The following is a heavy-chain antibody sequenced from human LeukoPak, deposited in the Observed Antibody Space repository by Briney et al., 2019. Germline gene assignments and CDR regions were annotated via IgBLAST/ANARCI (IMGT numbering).Heavy chain of an antibody. J-gene: IGHJ4*02. CDR2: IYYSGCT. CDR3: ARDGYYDSSGHSEFDY. Sequence: SETLSLTCTVSGGSISSYYWSWIRQPPGKGLEWIGYIYYSGCTNYNPSLKSRVTISVDTSKNQFSLKLSSVTAADTAVYYCARDGYYDSSGHSEFDYWGQGTLVTVSS. D-gene: IGHD3-22*01. CDR1: GGSISSYY. V-gene: IGHV4-59*01.